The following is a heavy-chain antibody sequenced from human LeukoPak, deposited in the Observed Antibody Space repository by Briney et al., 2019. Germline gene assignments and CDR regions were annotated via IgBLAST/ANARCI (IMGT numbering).Heavy chain of an antibody. V-gene: IGHV3-23*01. J-gene: IGHJ4*02. CDR1: GFTFSSYA. CDR2: ISGSGGST. CDR3: AKTGDYGDYFDY. D-gene: IGHD4-17*01. Sequence: GSLRLSCAASGFTFSSYAMSWVRQAPGKGLEWVSAISGSGGSTYYADSVKGRFTISRDNSKNTLYLQMNSLRAEDTAVYYCAKTGDYGDYFDYWGQGTLVTVSS.